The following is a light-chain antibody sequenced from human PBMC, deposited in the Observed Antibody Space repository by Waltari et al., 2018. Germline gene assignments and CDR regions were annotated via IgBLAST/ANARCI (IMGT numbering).Light chain of an antibody. V-gene: IGLV2-8*01. CDR3: SSYAGSNNLV. J-gene: IGLJ2*01. CDR1: SSDIGGYDY. Sequence: QSALTQPPSASGSPGQSVTISCTATSSDIGGYDYVSWYQQHPGRAPKVIIHEVNERPPGVPDRFSGSKSGNTASLTVSGLQAEDEADYYCSSYAGSNNLVFGGGTKLTVL. CDR2: EVN.